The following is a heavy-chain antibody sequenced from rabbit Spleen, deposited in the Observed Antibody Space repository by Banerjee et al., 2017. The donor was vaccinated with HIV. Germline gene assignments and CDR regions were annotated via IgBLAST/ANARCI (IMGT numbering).Heavy chain of an antibody. CDR2: IDPIFRLT. CDR3: VREVAARFNL. J-gene: IGHJ4*01. D-gene: IGHD4-1*01. Sequence: EESGGDLVQPEGSLTLSCKASGFDFSSYGVSWVRQAPGKGLEWIGYIDPIFRLTTYANWVNGRFSISRENTQNTVYLQLNSLTAADTATYFCVREVAARFNLWGPGTLVTVS. CDR1: GFDFSSYG. V-gene: IGHV1S47*01.